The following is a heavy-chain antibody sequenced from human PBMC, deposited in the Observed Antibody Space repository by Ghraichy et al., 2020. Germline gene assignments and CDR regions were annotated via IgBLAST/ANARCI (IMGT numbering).Heavy chain of an antibody. Sequence: AGSLRLSCAASGFTFSSYAMSWVRQAPGKGLEWVSTISGSGYTYYADSVKGRFTISRDNSKNTLHLQMNSLRAEDTAVYYCAKVPTYYYDTSGHYYIDYWGQGTLATVSS. J-gene: IGHJ4*02. V-gene: IGHV3-23*01. D-gene: IGHD3-22*01. CDR1: GFTFSSYA. CDR2: ISGSGYT. CDR3: AKVPTYYYDTSGHYYIDY.